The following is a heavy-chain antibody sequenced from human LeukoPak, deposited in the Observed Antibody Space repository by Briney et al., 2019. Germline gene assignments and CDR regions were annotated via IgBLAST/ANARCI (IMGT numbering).Heavy chain of an antibody. CDR1: GDSVSSNSAA. D-gene: IGHD6-19*01. CDR3: ARESSIAVAGTRYYYYYMDV. CDR2: TYYRSKWYN. J-gene: IGHJ6*03. V-gene: IGHV6-1*01. Sequence: SQTLSLTCAISGDSVSSNSAAWNWIRQSPSRGLEWLGRTYYRSKWYNDYAVSVKSRITINPDTSKNQFSLQLNSVTPEDTAVYYCARESSIAVAGTRYYYYYMDVWGKGTTVTVSS.